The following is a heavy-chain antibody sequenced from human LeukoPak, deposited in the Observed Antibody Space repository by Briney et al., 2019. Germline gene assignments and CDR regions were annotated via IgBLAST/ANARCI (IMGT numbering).Heavy chain of an antibody. Sequence: GGSLRLSCAASGFSFSSFWMSWVRQAPGKGLEWVAKINPDGGERYYVGSVKGRFTISRDNPKNSLFLVMNNLSAEDTAVYYCAKFAWSGLDYWGQGKAGHRLL. CDR2: INPDGGER. CDR3: AKFAWSGLDY. D-gene: IGHD2-21*01. J-gene: IGHJ4*02. CDR1: GFSFSSFW. V-gene: IGHV3-7*01.